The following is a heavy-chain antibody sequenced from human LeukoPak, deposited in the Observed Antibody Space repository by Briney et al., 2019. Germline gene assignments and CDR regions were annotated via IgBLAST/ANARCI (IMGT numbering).Heavy chain of an antibody. J-gene: IGHJ4*02. CDR3: ARVDGSVDY. D-gene: IGHD3-22*01. CDR1: GYTFTRYD. Sequence: ASVKVSCKASGYTFTRYDINWVRQATGQGLEWMGWINTNSGMTGHAQKFQGRITITKDTSINTVYMELSSLSSEDTAVYFCARVDGSVDYWGQGTLVTVSS. CDR2: INTNSGMT. V-gene: IGHV1-8*03.